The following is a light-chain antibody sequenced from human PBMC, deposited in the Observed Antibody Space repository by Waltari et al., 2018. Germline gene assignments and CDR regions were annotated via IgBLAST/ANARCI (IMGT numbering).Light chain of an antibody. CDR1: QFIANR. Sequence: DIQLTQSPPSLSASTGARVPLTCRARQFIANRLSWYQQRPGKAPRLLIYAASNVHSGVSSRFSGSGSGTDFTLTISDLQSEDFGTYYCQETYSTGTFGQGTKVDMK. CDR2: AAS. V-gene: IGKV1-39*01. CDR3: QETYSTGT. J-gene: IGKJ1*01.